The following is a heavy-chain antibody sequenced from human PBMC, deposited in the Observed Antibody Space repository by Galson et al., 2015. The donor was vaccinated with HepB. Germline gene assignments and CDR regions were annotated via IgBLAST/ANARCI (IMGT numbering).Heavy chain of an antibody. CDR3: AGARGYSYGYGMDV. Sequence: SLRLSCAASGFTLSSYGMHWVRQAPGKGLEWVAVIWYDGSNKYYADSVKGRFTISRDNSKNTLYLQMNSLRAEDTAVYYCAGARGYSYGYGMDVWGQGTTVTVSS. CDR1: GFTLSSYG. D-gene: IGHD5-18*01. CDR2: IWYDGSNK. J-gene: IGHJ6*02. V-gene: IGHV3-33*08.